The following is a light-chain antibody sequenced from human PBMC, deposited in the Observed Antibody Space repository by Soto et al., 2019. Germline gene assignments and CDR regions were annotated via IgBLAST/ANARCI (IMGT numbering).Light chain of an antibody. Sequence: DIVMTQSPDSLAVSLGERATINCKSSQAVLYXSNNQNYLAWYQQKPGQSPKMLIYWTSIRESGVPDRFSGSGSGTDFTLTISSLQAEDVAVYYCQQYYSSPYTFGQGTKLEIK. CDR3: QQYYSSPYT. V-gene: IGKV4-1*01. CDR2: WTS. J-gene: IGKJ2*01. CDR1: QAVLYXSNNQNY.